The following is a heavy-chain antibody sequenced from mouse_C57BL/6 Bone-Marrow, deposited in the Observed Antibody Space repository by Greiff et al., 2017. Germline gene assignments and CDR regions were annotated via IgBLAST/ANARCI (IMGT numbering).Heavy chain of an antibody. CDR2: IDPSDSYT. CDR3: ASLIYYDPAWFAY. CDR1: GYTFTSYW. V-gene: IGHV1-50*01. J-gene: IGHJ3*01. Sequence: QVQLQQPGAELVKPGASVKLSCKASGYTFTSYWMPWVKQRPGQGLEWIGEIDPSDSYTNYNQKFKGKATLTVDTSSSTAYMQLSSLTSEASAVYYGASLIYYDPAWFAYWGQGTLVTVSA. D-gene: IGHD2-4*01.